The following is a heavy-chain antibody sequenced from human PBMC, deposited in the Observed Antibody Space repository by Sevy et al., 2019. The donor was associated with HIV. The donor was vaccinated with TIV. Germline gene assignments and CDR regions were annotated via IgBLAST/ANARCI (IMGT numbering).Heavy chain of an antibody. CDR2: ISGSGGTT. V-gene: IGHV3-23*01. Sequence: GGSLRLSCAASGFTFSNFGMSWVRQAPGKGLEWVSTISGSGGTTYYADSVKGRFTISRDNSKKTLYLQMNSLRDEDTAFYYCAKEDTSTRYYYYGMDVWGQGTAVTVSS. CDR1: GFTFSNFG. J-gene: IGHJ6*01. D-gene: IGHD2-2*01. CDR3: AKEDTSTRYYYYGMDV.